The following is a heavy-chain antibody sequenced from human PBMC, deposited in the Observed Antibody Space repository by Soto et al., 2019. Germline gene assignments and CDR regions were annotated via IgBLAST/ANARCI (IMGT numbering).Heavy chain of an antibody. V-gene: IGHV1-69*01. CDR1: GGTFSSYS. D-gene: IGHD1-26*01. Sequence: QVQLVQSGAEVKKPGSSVKVSCKASGGTFSSYSFNWVRQAPGQGLEWMGEIIPIFGTANYAQKFLGRVTITADESTSTAYMELSSMRSEDTAVYYCARDGGRHSGGIDYWGQGTLVTVSS. CDR2: IIPIFGTA. J-gene: IGHJ4*02. CDR3: ARDGGRHSGGIDY.